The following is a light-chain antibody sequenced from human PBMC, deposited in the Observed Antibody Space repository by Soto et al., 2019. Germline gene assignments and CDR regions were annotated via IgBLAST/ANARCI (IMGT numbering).Light chain of an antibody. CDR1: QSVSSSY. CDR3: QQYGTSPQS. V-gene: IGKV3-20*01. J-gene: IGKJ2*01. CDR2: GAS. Sequence: EMVLTQSPGTLSLSPGERATLSCRASQSVSSSYVAWYQHKPGQAPRLLVYGASSRATAIPDRFSGRGSGADFTLTSSRLEPEDFAVYDGQQYGTSPQSFGQGTKLEIK.